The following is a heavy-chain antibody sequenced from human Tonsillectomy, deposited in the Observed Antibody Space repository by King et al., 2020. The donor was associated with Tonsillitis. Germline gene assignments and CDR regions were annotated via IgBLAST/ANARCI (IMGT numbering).Heavy chain of an antibody. CDR1: GGTFSSYA. J-gene: IGHJ4*02. D-gene: IGHD2-2*01. CDR2: ISPIFGTA. Sequence: QLVQSGAEVKKPGSSVKLSCKASGGTFSSYAISWVRQAPGQGLEWVGGISPIFGTANYAQKFQGRVTITADESTSTAYMELSSLRSEDTAVYYCASLGCSSTSCYHWGQGTLVTVSS. V-gene: IGHV1-69*12. CDR3: ASLGCSSTSCYH.